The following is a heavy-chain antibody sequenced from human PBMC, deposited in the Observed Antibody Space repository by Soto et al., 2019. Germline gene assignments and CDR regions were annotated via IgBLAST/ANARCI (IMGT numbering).Heavy chain of an antibody. D-gene: IGHD3-22*01. J-gene: IGHJ4*02. CDR3: AKEDNYYDNGRYFYNREY. CDR2: ISDRGGST. V-gene: IGHV3-23*01. Sequence: EVQLLESGGGLVQPGGALRLSCAASGFTFSSYAMNWVRQAPGEGLEWVSAISDRGGSTYYADYVKGRFTISRDNSKNTLYLQLNSVRGEDTAVYYCAKEDNYYDNGRYFYNREYWGQGTLVTVSS. CDR1: GFTFSSYA.